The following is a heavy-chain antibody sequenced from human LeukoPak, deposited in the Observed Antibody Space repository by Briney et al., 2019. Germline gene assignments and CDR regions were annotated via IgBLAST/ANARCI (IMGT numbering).Heavy chain of an antibody. CDR1: GFTFSSYS. CDR3: AKDRGSGWLHDAFDI. V-gene: IGHV3-21*04. J-gene: IGHJ3*02. Sequence: GGSLRLSCAASGFTFSSYSMNWVRQAPGKGLEWVSSISSSNSYIYNADSVKGRFTISRDNSKNTLFLQMNSLRAEDTAVYYCAKDRGSGWLHDAFDIWGQGTMVTVSS. CDR2: ISSSNSYI. D-gene: IGHD6-19*01.